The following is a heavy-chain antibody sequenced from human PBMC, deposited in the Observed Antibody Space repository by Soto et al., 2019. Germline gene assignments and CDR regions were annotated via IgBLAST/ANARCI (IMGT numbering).Heavy chain of an antibody. J-gene: IGHJ6*02. V-gene: IGHV4-59*08. CDR3: VRQGIDYLHGLVDV. CDR2: VYYTGDT. D-gene: IGHD4-17*01. CDR1: SGPDRSHN. Sequence: QVQLQQSGPRLVKPSETLSLTCTVSSGPDRSHNWGWIRQPPGRGLEWIGYVYYTGDTAYNPSLVGRVTISADTSTNDISLTLNSVTAADTAVYYCVRQGIDYLHGLVDVWGQGTTVSVSS.